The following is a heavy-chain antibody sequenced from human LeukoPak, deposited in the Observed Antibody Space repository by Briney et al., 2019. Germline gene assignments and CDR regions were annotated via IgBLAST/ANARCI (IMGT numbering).Heavy chain of an antibody. D-gene: IGHD2-2*01. CDR2: IRSKAYGGTT. V-gene: IGHV3-49*03. J-gene: IGHJ6*03. Sequence: PGGPLRLSCTASGFTFGDYAMSWFRQAPGKGLEWVGFIRSKAYGGTTEYAASVKGRFTISRDDSKSIAYLQMNSLKTGDTAVYYCTRGGCSSTSCPYYYYYMDVWGKGTTVTVSS. CDR1: GFTFGDYA. CDR3: TRGGCSSTSCPYYYYYMDV.